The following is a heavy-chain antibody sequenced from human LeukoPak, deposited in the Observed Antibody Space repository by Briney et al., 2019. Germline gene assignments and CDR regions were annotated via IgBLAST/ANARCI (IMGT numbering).Heavy chain of an antibody. J-gene: IGHJ4*02. V-gene: IGHV3-48*04. CDR2: IGSIGTTI. Sequence: PGGSLRLSCAASGFTFSSYSMNWVRQAPGKGLEWLSYIGSIGTTIYYADSVKGRLTISRDNAKNSLYLQMNSLRAEDTAVYYCARGWQTFYFDNWGQGTLVTVSS. D-gene: IGHD3-10*01. CDR1: GFTFSSYS. CDR3: ARGWQTFYFDN.